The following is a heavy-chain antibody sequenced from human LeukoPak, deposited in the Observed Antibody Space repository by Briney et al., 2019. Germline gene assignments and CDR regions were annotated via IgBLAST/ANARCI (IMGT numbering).Heavy chain of an antibody. D-gene: IGHD6-13*01. Sequence: GGSLRLSCVASGFPFSSYWMTWVRQAPGKGLEWVANIKQDGSKKSYVDSVKGRFTISRDNAKNSLYLQMNSLRAEDTAVYYCAKVRRIAAAGTIDYWGQGTLVTVSS. CDR2: IKQDGSKK. CDR1: GFPFSSYW. J-gene: IGHJ4*02. CDR3: AKVRRIAAAGTIDY. V-gene: IGHV3-7*03.